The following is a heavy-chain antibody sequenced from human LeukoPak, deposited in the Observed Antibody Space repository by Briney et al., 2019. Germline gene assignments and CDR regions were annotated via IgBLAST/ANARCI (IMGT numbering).Heavy chain of an antibody. CDR1: GFTFSSYA. D-gene: IGHD1-26*01. CDR3: AKVQRWESPHYLDS. J-gene: IGHJ4*02. V-gene: IGHV3-23*01. CDR2: VSSNGAKT. Sequence: PGGSLRLSCAASGFTFSSYAITWVRQAPGKGLEWVSAVSSNGAKTYYADSVKGRFTISRDNYKNMVFLQMNSLRAEDTAVYYCAKVQRWESPHYLDSWGQGTLVTVSS.